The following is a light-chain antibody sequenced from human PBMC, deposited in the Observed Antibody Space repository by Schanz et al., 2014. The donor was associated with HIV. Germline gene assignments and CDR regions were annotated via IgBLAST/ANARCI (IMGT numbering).Light chain of an antibody. J-gene: IGLJ2*01. CDR3: LLSYSGARLVR. V-gene: IGLV7-46*01. CDR1: TGAVTSGHY. CDR2: DTT. Sequence: QTVVTQEPSLTVSPGGTVTLTCGSSTGAVTSGHYAYWFQQKPGQAPRTLIHDTTNRHSWTPARFSGSLLGGKAALTLSGAQPEDEAEYYCLLSYSGARLVRFGGGTKLTVL.